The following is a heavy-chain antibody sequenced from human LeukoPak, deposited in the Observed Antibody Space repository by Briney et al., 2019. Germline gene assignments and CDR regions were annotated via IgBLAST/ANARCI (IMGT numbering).Heavy chain of an antibody. CDR2: IYYGGST. Sequence: SETLSLTCTVSGGSISSYYWSWIRQPPGKGLEWIGYIYYGGSTNYNPSLKYRVTISVDTSKNQFSVKLSSVTAADTAVYYCARAHFTIFGVVIGSLWFDPWGQGTLVTVSS. CDR3: ARAHFTIFGVVIGSLWFDP. V-gene: IGHV4-59*01. CDR1: GGSISSYY. D-gene: IGHD3-3*01. J-gene: IGHJ5*02.